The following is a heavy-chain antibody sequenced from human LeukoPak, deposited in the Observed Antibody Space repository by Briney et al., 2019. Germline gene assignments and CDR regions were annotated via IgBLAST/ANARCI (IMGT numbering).Heavy chain of an antibody. CDR1: VFTFSDHY. Sequence: GGSLRLSCAASVFTFSDHYMEWVRQAPGKGLEWVGRIRNKAKSYSTDSGASVKGRFTISRDDSKNSLYLQMNSLKTEDTALYYCVGVTPLGRGAYFDYWGQGTLVTVSS. D-gene: IGHD2-8*01. V-gene: IGHV3-72*01. CDR3: VGVTPLGRGAYFDY. CDR2: IRNKAKSYST. J-gene: IGHJ4*02.